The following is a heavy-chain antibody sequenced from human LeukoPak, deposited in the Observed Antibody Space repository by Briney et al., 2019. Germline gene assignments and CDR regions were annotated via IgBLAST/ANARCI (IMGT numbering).Heavy chain of an antibody. CDR2: INAGNGNT. V-gene: IGHV1-3*01. CDR1: GYTFTSYA. J-gene: IGHJ4*02. D-gene: IGHD2-2*01. CDR3: ARGSDIVVVPAASDY. Sequence: ASVKVSCKASGYTFTSYAMHWVRQAPGQRLEWMGWINAGNGNTKYSQKLQGRVTMTTDTSTSTAYMELRSLRSDDTAVYYCARGSDIVVVPAASDYWGQGTLVTVSS.